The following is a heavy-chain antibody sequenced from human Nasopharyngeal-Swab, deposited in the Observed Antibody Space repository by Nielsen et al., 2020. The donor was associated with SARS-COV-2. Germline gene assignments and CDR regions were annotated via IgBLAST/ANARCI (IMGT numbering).Heavy chain of an antibody. CDR3: AREVVVVPAALNYYYYMDV. J-gene: IGHJ6*03. CDR1: GGSFSGYY. CDR2: INHSGST. D-gene: IGHD2-2*01. Sequence: SETLSLTCAVYGGSFSGYYWSWIRQPPGKGLEWIGEINHSGSTNYNPSLKSRVTISVDTSKNQFSLKLSSVTAADTAVYYCAREVVVVPAALNYYYYMDVWGKGTTVTASS. V-gene: IGHV4-34*01.